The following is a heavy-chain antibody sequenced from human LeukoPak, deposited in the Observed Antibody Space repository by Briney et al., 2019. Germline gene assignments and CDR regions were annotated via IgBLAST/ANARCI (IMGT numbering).Heavy chain of an antibody. CDR1: GFTCSSYS. V-gene: IGHV3-21*01. Sequence: KPGGSLRLSGAASGFTCSSYSMNWVRHAPGKGLEWVSSISSSSSYIYYADSVKGRFTISRDNAKNSLYLQMNSLRAEDTAVYYCARDCGGQSVYYYYYYMDVWGKATTVTVSS. CDR2: ISSSSSYI. CDR3: ARDCGGQSVYYYYYYMDV. J-gene: IGHJ6*03. D-gene: IGHD2-21*01.